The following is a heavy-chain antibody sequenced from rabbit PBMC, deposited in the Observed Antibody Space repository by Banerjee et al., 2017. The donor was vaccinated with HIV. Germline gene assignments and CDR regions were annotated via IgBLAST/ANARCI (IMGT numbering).Heavy chain of an antibody. D-gene: IGHD1-1*01. CDR1: GFDFSSNA. Sequence: QEQLVESGGGLVQPEGSLTLTCKASGFDFSSNAMCWVRQAPGKGPEWIACIYNSDGSTYYASWVNGRFTISSHNAQNTLYLQLNSLTAADTATYFCVRDLYATSSAYYDLWGQGTLVTVS. V-gene: IGHV1S47*01. J-gene: IGHJ4*01. CDR2: IYNSDGST. CDR3: VRDLYATSSAYYDL.